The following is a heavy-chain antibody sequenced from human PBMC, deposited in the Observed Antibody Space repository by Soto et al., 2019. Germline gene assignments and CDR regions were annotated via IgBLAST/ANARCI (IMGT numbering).Heavy chain of an antibody. CDR3: ASRDEVYSWGSYDY. J-gene: IGHJ4*02. Sequence: EVQLLESGGGLVQPGGSLRLSCAASGVTFSSYAMGWVRQAPGQGLQWIAVISSSGGSTYYADTVKGRFTIARDNSKETLCLEMNSLRAEESVVDYCASRDEVYSWGSYDYWGQGTLVTVSS. V-gene: IGHV3-23*01. CDR2: ISSSGGST. D-gene: IGHD3-16*01. CDR1: GVTFSSYA.